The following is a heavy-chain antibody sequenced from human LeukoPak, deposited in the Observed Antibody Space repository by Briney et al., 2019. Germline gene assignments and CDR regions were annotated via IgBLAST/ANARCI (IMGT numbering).Heavy chain of an antibody. J-gene: IGHJ5*02. Sequence: PGGSLRLSCAASGFTFSNYWMSWVRQAPGKGLQWVASIKQDGSGEYYVGSVRGRFTISRDNAKSSLYLQMNSLRVEDTAIYYCAKGYSSYANWFDPWGQGALVTVSS. CDR2: IKQDGSGE. D-gene: IGHD1-1*01. CDR1: GFTFSNYW. CDR3: AKGYSSYANWFDP. V-gene: IGHV3-7*05.